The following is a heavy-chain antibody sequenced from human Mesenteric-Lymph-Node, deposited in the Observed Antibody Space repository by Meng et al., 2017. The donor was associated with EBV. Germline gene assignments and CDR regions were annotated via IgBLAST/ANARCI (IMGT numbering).Heavy chain of an antibody. V-gene: IGHV4-61*01. D-gene: IGHD2/OR15-2a*01. CDR1: GDPVRSTRCY. Sequence: QVVRQESGPGPVQPSGTLSLPCTCSGDPVRSTRCYWGGIRQPPGRGLEWIGYIFNSGSTNYNPSLRSRATISVDTSRNQFSLTLNSVTAADTAVYYCARVSGPYYSPWFDPWGQGSLVTVSS. CDR3: ARVSGPYYSPWFDP. CDR2: IFNSGST. J-gene: IGHJ5*02.